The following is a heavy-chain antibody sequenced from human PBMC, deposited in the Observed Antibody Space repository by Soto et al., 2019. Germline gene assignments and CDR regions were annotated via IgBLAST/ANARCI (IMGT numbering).Heavy chain of an antibody. V-gene: IGHV1-18*01. J-gene: IGHJ6*02. D-gene: IGHD3-10*01. CDR2: ISAYNGNT. CDR1: GYTFTSYG. Sequence: QVQLVQSGAEVKKPGASVKVSCTASGYTFTSYGISWVRQAPGHGLEWMGWISAYNGNTNYAQKLQGRVTMTTDTATSTAYMELTILRSDGTCVYYCARYRGAYGRDVWGQGTTVTVSS. CDR3: ARYRGAYGRDV.